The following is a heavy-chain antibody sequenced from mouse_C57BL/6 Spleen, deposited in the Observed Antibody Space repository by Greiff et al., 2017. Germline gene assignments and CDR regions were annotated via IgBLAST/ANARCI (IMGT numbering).Heavy chain of an antibody. V-gene: IGHV14-4*01. J-gene: IGHJ4*01. CDR1: GFNIKDDY. D-gene: IGHD2-4*01. CDR2: IDPENGDT. CDR3: TTLYDYSYAMDY. Sequence: DVHLVESGAELVRPGASVKLSCTASGFNIKDDYMHWVKQRPDQGLEWIGWIDPENGDTEYASKFQGKATITADTSSNTAFLQLSILTSEDTAVYCCTTLYDYSYAMDYWGQGTSVTVSS.